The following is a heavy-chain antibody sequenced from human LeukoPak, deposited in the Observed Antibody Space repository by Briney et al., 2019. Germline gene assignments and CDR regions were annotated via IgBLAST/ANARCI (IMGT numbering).Heavy chain of an antibody. J-gene: IGHJ4*02. D-gene: IGHD2-15*01. CDR1: GFIFDDYT. V-gene: IGHV3-23*01. CDR3: ANGNVVVVAAPPTDY. Sequence: GGSLRLSCAASGFIFDDYTMHWVRQVPGKGLEWVSAISGSGGSTYYADSVKGRLTISRDNSKNTLYLQMNSLRAEDTAVYYCANGNVVVVAAPPTDYWGQGTLVTVSS. CDR2: ISGSGGST.